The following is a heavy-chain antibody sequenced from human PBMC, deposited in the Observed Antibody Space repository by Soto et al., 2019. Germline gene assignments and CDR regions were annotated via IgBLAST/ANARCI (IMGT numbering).Heavy chain of an antibody. CDR1: GYTFTSYD. Sequence: QVQLVQSGAEVKKPGASVKVSCKASGYTFTSYDINWVRQATGQGLEWMGWMNPNSGNAGYAQKFQGRVTMTRNTSISTAYMELSSLRSEDTAVYYCARWPDGYYYYGMDVWGQGTTVTVSS. CDR3: ARWPDGYYYYGMDV. CDR2: MNPNSGNA. V-gene: IGHV1-8*01. J-gene: IGHJ6*02.